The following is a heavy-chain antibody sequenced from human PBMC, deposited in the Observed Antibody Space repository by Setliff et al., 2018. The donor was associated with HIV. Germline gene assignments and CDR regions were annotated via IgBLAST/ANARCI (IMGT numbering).Heavy chain of an antibody. D-gene: IGHD6-19*01. CDR1: GFTFRDHY. Sequence: PGGSLRLSCAASGFTFRDHYMTWIRQAPGKGLEWISYISSSGSTTCYADSVKGRFTISRDNTKNSLYLQMNSLRAEDTAVYYCARDPRSGWYLGFFDYWGQGTLVTVSS. CDR3: ARDPRSGWYLGFFDY. J-gene: IGHJ4*02. CDR2: ISSSGSTT. V-gene: IGHV3-11*04.